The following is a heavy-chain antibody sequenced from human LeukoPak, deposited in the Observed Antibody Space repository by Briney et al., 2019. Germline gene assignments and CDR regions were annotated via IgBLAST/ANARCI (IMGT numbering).Heavy chain of an antibody. D-gene: IGHD6-19*01. V-gene: IGHV1-18*01. J-gene: IGHJ4*02. Sequence: ASVKVSCKASGYTFTSYGISGVRQAPGQGHEWMGWISAYNGNTNYAQKLQGRVTMTTDTSTGTAYMELRSLRSDDTAVYYCASANPGYSSGPVDYWGQGTLVTVSS. CDR2: ISAYNGNT. CDR3: ASANPGYSSGPVDY. CDR1: GYTFTSYG.